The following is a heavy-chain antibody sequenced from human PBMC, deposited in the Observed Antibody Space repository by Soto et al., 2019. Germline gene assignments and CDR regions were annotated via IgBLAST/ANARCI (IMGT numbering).Heavy chain of an antibody. CDR2: INSDGSST. CDR1: GFTFSSYW. J-gene: IGHJ4*02. D-gene: IGHD3-3*01. Sequence: EVQLVESGGGLVQPGGSLRLSCAASGFTFSSYWMHWVRQAPGTGLVWVSRINSDGSSTSYADSVKGRFTISRDNAKNTQDLQMNSLRAEDTAVYYCARVKNQYDFWSGYPYYVDYGGQGTLVTVSS. CDR3: ARVKNQYDFWSGYPYYVDY. V-gene: IGHV3-74*01.